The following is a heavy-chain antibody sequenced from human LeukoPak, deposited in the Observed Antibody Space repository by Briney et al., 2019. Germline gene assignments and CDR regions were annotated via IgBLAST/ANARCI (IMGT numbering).Heavy chain of an antibody. CDR2: IYYSGST. Sequence: PSETLSLTCTVSGGSIGSYYWSWIRQPPGKGLEWLGYIYYSGSTNYNPSLKSRITISVDTSKNQSSLKLSSVTAADTAVYYCARHFAFSYYYMDVWGKGTTVTVSS. V-gene: IGHV4-59*08. CDR3: ARHFAFSYYYMDV. CDR1: GGSIGSYY. J-gene: IGHJ6*03.